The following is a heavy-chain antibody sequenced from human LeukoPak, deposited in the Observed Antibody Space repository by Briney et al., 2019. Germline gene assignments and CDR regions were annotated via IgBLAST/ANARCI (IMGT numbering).Heavy chain of an antibody. CDR2: INPNTGGT. CDR1: GYTFTAHY. J-gene: IGHJ4*02. CDR3: AREAADSSVCDF. D-gene: IGHD2-8*01. Sequence: ASVKVSCKASGYTFTAHYIHWMRQAPGRGLEWVVWINPNTGGTEFAQNVQGRVTMTRDTSINTVYMELNRLTSDDTAVFYCAREAADSSVCDFWGQGSLVTVSS. V-gene: IGHV1-2*02.